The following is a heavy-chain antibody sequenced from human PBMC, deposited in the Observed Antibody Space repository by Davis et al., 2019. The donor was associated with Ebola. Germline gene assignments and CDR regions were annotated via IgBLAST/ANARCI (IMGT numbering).Heavy chain of an antibody. CDR1: GGSISSYY. CDR3: ARCSTAPGENDYYYYMDV. Sequence: PSETLSLTCTVSGGSISSYYWSWIRQPAGKGLEWIGRIYTSGSTNYNPSLKSRVTMSVDTSKNQFSLKLSSVTAADTAVYYCARCSTAPGENDYYYYMDVWGKGTTVTVSS. V-gene: IGHV4-4*07. D-gene: IGHD2-2*01. J-gene: IGHJ6*03. CDR2: IYTSGST.